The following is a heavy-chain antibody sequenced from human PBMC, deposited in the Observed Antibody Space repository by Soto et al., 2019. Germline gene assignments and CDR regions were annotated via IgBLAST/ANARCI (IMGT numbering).Heavy chain of an antibody. V-gene: IGHV4-31*03. D-gene: IGHD5-18*01. Sequence: PSETLSLTCTVSGGSISSGGYYWSWIRQHPGKGLEWIGYIYYSGSTYYNPSLKSRVTISVDTSKNQFSLKLSSVTAADTAVYYCARARDSGGYSYGYTFDPWGQGTLVTVSS. CDR3: ARARDSGGYSYGYTFDP. CDR1: GGSISSGGYY. CDR2: IYYSGST. J-gene: IGHJ5*02.